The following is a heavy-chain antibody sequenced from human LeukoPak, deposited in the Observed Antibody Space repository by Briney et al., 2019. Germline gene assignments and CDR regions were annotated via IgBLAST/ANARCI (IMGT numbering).Heavy chain of an antibody. J-gene: IGHJ4*02. CDR1: GFTFSSYG. CDR3: AKDQSRYSGYGTFDY. CDR2: ISYDGSNE. V-gene: IGHV3-30*18. D-gene: IGHD5-12*01. Sequence: PGGSLRLSCAASGFTFSSYGMHWVRQTPGKGLEWVAVISYDGSNEYYADSVKGRFTISRDNSKNTLYLQMNSLRAEDTAVYYCAKDQSRYSGYGTFDYWGQGTLVTVSS.